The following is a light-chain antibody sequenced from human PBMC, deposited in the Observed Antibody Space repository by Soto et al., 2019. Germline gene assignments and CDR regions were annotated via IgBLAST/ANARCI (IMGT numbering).Light chain of an antibody. V-gene: IGKV3-15*01. J-gene: IGKJ5*01. CDR2: AAS. CDR1: ESVSNN. Sequence: DIVMTQSPATLSVSPGERATLSCRASESVSNNLAWYQQKPGQAPRLLFYAASTRATGVTARFSGSGSGTDFTLSISTLQSEDFAVYYCQQYNNWPSMTFGQGTRL. CDR3: QQYNNWPSMT.